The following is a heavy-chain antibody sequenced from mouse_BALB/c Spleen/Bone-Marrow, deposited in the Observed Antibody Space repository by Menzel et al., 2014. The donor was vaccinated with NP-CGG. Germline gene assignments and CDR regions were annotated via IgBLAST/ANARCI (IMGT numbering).Heavy chain of an antibody. D-gene: IGHD2-3*01. CDR3: ARWLLQYFDV. CDR2: IIPSNGRT. CDR1: GYTFTSYW. V-gene: IGHV1S81*02. J-gene: IGHJ1*01. Sequence: QVQPQQSGAELVKPGATVKLSCKASGYTFTSYWMHWVKQRPGQGLEWIGEIIPSNGRTNYNEKFKSKATLTVDKSSNTAYMQLSSLTSEDSAVYYCARWLLQYFDVWGAGTTVTVSS.